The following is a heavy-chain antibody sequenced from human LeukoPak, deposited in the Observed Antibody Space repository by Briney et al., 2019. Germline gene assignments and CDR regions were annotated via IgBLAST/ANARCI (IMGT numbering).Heavy chain of an antibody. Sequence: PGGSLRLSCAASGFTFSSYWMHWVRKAPGKGLGWVSRINSDGSGTSYADSVKGRFTISRDNAKNTLYLQMNSLRAEDTAVYYCARVYDVNWGGFDYWGQGTLVTVSS. CDR1: GFTFSSYW. D-gene: IGHD7-27*01. CDR2: INSDGSGT. J-gene: IGHJ4*02. V-gene: IGHV3-74*01. CDR3: ARVYDVNWGGFDY.